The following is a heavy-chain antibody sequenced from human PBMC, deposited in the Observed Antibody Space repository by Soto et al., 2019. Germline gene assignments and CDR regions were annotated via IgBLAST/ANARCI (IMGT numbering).Heavy chain of an antibody. CDR1: GGSFSGYY. D-gene: IGHD3-16*02. Sequence: PSETLSLTCAVYGGSFSGYYWSWIRQPPGKGLEWIGYIYYSGSTYYNPSLKSRVTISVDTSKNQFSLKLSSVTAADTAVYYCAREKDYVWGSYRQFDYWGQGTLVTVSS. CDR2: IYYSGST. V-gene: IGHV4-30-4*01. CDR3: AREKDYVWGSYRQFDY. J-gene: IGHJ4*02.